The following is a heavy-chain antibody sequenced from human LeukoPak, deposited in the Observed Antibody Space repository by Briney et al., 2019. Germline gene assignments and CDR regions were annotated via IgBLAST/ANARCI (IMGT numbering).Heavy chain of an antibody. Sequence: ASVKVSCKASGGTFSSYAISWVRQAPGQGLEWMGGIIPIFGTANYAQKFQGRVTITTDEFTSTAYMELSSLRSEDTAVYYCARGQDPGIAVAGIGGLAYYFDYWGQGTLVTVSS. D-gene: IGHD6-19*01. CDR3: ARGQDPGIAVAGIGGLAYYFDY. CDR1: GGTFSSYA. V-gene: IGHV1-69*05. CDR2: IIPIFGTA. J-gene: IGHJ4*02.